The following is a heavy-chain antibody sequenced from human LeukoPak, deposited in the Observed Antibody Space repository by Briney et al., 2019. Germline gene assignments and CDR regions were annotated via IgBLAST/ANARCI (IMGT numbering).Heavy chain of an antibody. J-gene: IGHJ4*02. V-gene: IGHV3-49*04. Sequence: GGSLRLSCTASGFTFGDYAMSWVRQAPGKGLEWVGFTRSKAYGGTTEYAASVKGRFTISRDDSKSIAYLQMNSLKTEDTAVYYCTSTYCSSTSCYGPLEPYYFDYWGQGTLVTVSS. CDR1: GFTFGDYA. CDR3: TSTYCSSTSCYGPLEPYYFDY. D-gene: IGHD2-2*01. CDR2: TRSKAYGGTT.